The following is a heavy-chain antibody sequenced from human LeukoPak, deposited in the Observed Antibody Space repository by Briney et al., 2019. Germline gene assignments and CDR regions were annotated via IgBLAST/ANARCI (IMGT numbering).Heavy chain of an antibody. CDR3: ARVAAGDHQFLDC. Sequence: PSETLSLTCTVSGGSLSSYFWGWLRQPPRRGLEWVGYTYYSGSTNYNPSLKSQVTISVDTSKIQISTKLNSVTAADTAVYYCARVAAGDHQFLDCWGQGTLVTVSS. V-gene: IGHV4-59*01. CDR2: TYYSGST. J-gene: IGHJ4*02. D-gene: IGHD2-21*02. CDR1: GGSLSSYF.